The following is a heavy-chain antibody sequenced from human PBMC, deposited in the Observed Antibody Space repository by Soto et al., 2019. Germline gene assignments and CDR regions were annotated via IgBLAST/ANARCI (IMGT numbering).Heavy chain of an antibody. CDR1: GGPYSKYS. D-gene: IGHD3-22*01. J-gene: IGHJ4*02. CDR3: ARSLLGDYYDSDGLDN. CDR2: IIPIFDIT. V-gene: IGHV1-69*02. Sequence: QVQLVQSGTEVKKPGSSVTVSCKASGGPYSKYSISWVRQAPGRGLEWMGRIIPIFDITNYAQKFQGRVTITADKSTSTVYMDLSSLRSEDTAVYYCARSLLGDYYDSDGLDNWGQGTLVTVSS.